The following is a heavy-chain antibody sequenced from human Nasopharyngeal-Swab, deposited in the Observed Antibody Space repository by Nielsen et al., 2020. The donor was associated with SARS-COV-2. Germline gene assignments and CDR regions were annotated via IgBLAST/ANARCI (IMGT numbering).Heavy chain of an antibody. J-gene: IGHJ6*03. Sequence: SVKVSCKASGGTFSSYAISWVRQAPGQGLEWMGGIIPFFGTANYAQKFQGRVTITAGESTTTAYMELSSLRSEDTAVYYCARSAAAYYYYYMDVWGKGTTVTVSS. CDR2: IIPFFGTA. CDR3: ARSAAAYYYYYMDV. D-gene: IGHD6-13*01. V-gene: IGHV1-69*13. CDR1: GGTFSSYA.